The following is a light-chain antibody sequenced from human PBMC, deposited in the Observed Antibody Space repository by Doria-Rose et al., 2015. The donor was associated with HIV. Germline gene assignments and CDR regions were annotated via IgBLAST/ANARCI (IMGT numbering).Light chain of an antibody. CDR3: HQYNNWPT. CDR1: QSVSAD. CDR2: GAS. J-gene: IGKJ5*01. V-gene: IGKV3-15*01. Sequence: EIVLTQSQETLSVSPGESATLSCRASQSVSADLAWYQHKPGQAPRLLIWGASTRATGIPARFSGSGSGTEFTLTISSLQSEDFAIYFCHQYNNWPTFGQGTRLDIK.